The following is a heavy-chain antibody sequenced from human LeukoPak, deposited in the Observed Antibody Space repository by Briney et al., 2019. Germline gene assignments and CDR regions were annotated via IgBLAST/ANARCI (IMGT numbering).Heavy chain of an antibody. CDR3: AKVSESNYDILTGYYTPYYFDY. CDR2: ITLSSSTT. V-gene: IGHV3-23*01. Sequence: GGSLRLSCAASGFTFSSYAMSWVRQAPGKGLEWVSYITLSSSTTYYADSVKGRFTISRDNSKNILYLQMNSLRADDTAVYYCAKVSESNYDILTGYYTPYYFDYWGQGTLVTVSS. J-gene: IGHJ4*02. CDR1: GFTFSSYA. D-gene: IGHD3-9*01.